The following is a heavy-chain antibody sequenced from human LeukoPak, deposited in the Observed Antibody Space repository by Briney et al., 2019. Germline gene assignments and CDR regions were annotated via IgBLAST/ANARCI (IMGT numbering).Heavy chain of an antibody. CDR3: ARDRGDGYDYFWDY. CDR1: GFSVSSNY. D-gene: IGHD5-12*01. V-gene: IGHV3-53*01. CDR2: IYSGGST. J-gene: IGHJ4*02. Sequence: PGGSLRLSCAVSGFSVSSNYMSWVRQAPGKGLEWVSVIYSGGSTYYADSVKGRFTISRDNSKNTLYLQMNSLRAEDTAVYYCARDRGDGYDYFWDYWGQGTLVTVSS.